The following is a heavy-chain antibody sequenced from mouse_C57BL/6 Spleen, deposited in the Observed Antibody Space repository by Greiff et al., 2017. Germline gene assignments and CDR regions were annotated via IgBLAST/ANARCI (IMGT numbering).Heavy chain of an antibody. J-gene: IGHJ1*03. D-gene: IGHD1-1*01. CDR1: GFTFSSYG. V-gene: IGHV5-6*01. Sequence: VQLKESGGDLVKPGGSLKLSCAASGFTFSSYGMSWVRQTPDKRLEWVATISSGGSYTYYPDSVKGRFTISRDNAKNTLYLQMSSLKYEDTAMYYCARRGYGSSYGWYFDVWGTGTTVTVSS. CDR3: ARRGYGSSYGWYFDV. CDR2: ISSGGSYT.